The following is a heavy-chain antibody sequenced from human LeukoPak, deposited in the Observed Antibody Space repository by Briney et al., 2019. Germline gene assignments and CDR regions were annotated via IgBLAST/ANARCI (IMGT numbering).Heavy chain of an antibody. CDR3: TRVGGWNAFDI. V-gene: IGHV3-74*01. CDR1: GFTFSSYW. Sequence: GESLRLTCAASGFTFSSYWGHWVRQAPGKGLVWVSPINSGGSSTYYAASVKGRFISFRNTQKKMPLKQMNSLRAEATAVYYSTRVGGWNAFDIWGHGTMVIVSS. D-gene: IGHD1-26*01. J-gene: IGHJ3*02. CDR2: INSGGSST.